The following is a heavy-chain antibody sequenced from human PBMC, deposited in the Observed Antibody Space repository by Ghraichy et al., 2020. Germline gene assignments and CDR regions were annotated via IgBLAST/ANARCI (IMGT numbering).Heavy chain of an antibody. Sequence: SVKVSCKASGGTFSSYAISWVRQAPGQGLEWMGGIIPIFGTANYAQKFQGRVTITADESTSTAYMELSSLRSEDTAVYYCARNIVGATNGYYYYGMDVWGQGTTVTVSS. J-gene: IGHJ6*02. CDR2: IIPIFGTA. V-gene: IGHV1-69*13. CDR1: GGTFSSYA. D-gene: IGHD1-26*01. CDR3: ARNIVGATNGYYYYGMDV.